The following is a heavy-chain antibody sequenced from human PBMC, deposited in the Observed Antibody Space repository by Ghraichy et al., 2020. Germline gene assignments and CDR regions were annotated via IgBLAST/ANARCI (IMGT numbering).Heavy chain of an antibody. Sequence: GGSLRLYCAASGFTLADHFMDWVRQAPGKGLEWVARTRDKAHSYTTEYAASVRGRFTISRDDLLNSLNLEMNSLKTEDTAVYYCTKNGAFKEMDAWGPGTTVTVSS. CDR3: TKNGAFKEMDA. CDR2: TRDKAHSYTT. D-gene: IGHD2-8*01. CDR1: GFTLADHF. V-gene: IGHV3-72*01. J-gene: IGHJ6*02.